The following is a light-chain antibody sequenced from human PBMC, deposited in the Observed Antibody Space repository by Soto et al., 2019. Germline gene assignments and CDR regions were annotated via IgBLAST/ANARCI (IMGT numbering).Light chain of an antibody. J-gene: IGKJ1*01. V-gene: IGKV3-20*01. Sequence: EIVLTQSPGTLSLSPGERATLSFRASQSVSSELVWYQQKPGQAPRLLIYGASNRATGIPDRFSGSGSGTDFTLTISRLEPEDFAVYYCQQYGSSGTFGQGTKVDI. CDR2: GAS. CDR3: QQYGSSGT. CDR1: QSVSSE.